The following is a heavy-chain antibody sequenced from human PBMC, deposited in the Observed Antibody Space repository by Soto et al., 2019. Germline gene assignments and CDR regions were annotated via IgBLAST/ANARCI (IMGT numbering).Heavy chain of an antibody. D-gene: IGHD1-26*01. V-gene: IGHV3-33*08. CDR3: ARDVGKRSFYYALDV. J-gene: IGHJ6*02. CDR2: IWYDGSKT. Sequence: GGSLRLSCGASGLSVSDNYMGWVRQAPGRGLEWVAVIWYDGSKTYYAASARVRFTISRYNSQNTLHLQLNSLRVEDTGVYYCARDVGKRSFYYALDVWGQGTTVTVSS. CDR1: GLSVSDNY.